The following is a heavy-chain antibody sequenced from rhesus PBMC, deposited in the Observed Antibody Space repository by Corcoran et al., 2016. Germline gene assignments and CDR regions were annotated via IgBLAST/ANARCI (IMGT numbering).Heavy chain of an antibody. CDR3: ARGSSGSWNVLDY. D-gene: IGHD6-25*01. CDR2: IYGSSWST. J-gene: IGHJ4*01. CDR1: GYSLSRGYD. V-gene: IGHV4-76*01. Sequence: QVQLQESGPGVVKPSETLSLTCAVSGYSLSRGYDWSWIRQPPGKGLEWIGYIYGSSWSTNYNPSLKNRVTISKDTAKNQCSLKLSSVTTADTAVYYCARGSSGSWNVLDYWGQGVLVTVSS.